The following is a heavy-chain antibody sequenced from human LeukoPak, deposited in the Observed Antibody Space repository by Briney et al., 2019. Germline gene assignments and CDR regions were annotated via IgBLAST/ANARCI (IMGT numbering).Heavy chain of an antibody. J-gene: IGHJ4*02. Sequence: ASVKVSCKTSGYTFTNNDIHWVRQAPRQALEWMGWMHPDTGDTGYAQKFQGRVTMTTDTSTSTAYMELRSLRSDDTAVYYCARVPITMVRGVIATEYYFDYWGQGTLVTVSS. CDR2: MHPDTGDT. CDR1: GYTFTNND. V-gene: IGHV1-8*01. CDR3: ARVPITMVRGVIATEYYFDY. D-gene: IGHD3-10*01.